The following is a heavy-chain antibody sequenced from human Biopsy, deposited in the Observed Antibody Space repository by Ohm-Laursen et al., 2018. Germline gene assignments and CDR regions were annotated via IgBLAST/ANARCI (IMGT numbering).Heavy chain of an antibody. CDR3: GNEVYGRDY. D-gene: IGHD4-17*01. V-gene: IGHV4-34*08. CDR2: INQSGKT. Sequence: SDTLSLTCTVYGATFSDYYWSWIRQPPGKGLEWIGQINQSGKTKYNPSLQSRVTISAEVSKNQFSLKLRSLTAADTAIYYCGNEVYGRDYWGQGARVTVSS. J-gene: IGHJ4*02. CDR1: GATFSDYY.